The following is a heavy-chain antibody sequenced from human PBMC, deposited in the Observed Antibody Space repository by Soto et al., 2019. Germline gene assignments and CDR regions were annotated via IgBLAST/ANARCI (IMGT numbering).Heavy chain of an antibody. CDR1: VYSFTSYW. J-gene: IGHJ6*02. CDR2: IYPGDSDT. V-gene: IGHV5-51*01. D-gene: IGHD6-25*01. CDR3: ARGVIAPDYYGMDV. Sequence: GESLKISCTGSVYSFTSYWIGWMRQMPGPGLEWMGSIYPGDSDTRYSPSFQGQVTISAEKSISTAYLQWSSLKASDTAMYYCARGVIAPDYYGMDVWGQGTTVTVSS.